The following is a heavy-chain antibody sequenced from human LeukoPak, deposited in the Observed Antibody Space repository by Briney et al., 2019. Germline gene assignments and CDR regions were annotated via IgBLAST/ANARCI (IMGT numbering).Heavy chain of an antibody. CDR2: IRYDGSNK. D-gene: IGHD3-10*01. Sequence: PGGSLRLSCAASGFTFSSYGMHWVRQAPGKGLEWVAFIRYDGSNKYYADSVKGRFTISRDNSKNTLYLQMNSLRAEDTAVYYCAKDASGSALSLDYWGQGTLVTVSS. J-gene: IGHJ4*02. V-gene: IGHV3-30*02. CDR3: AKDASGSALSLDY. CDR1: GFTFSSYG.